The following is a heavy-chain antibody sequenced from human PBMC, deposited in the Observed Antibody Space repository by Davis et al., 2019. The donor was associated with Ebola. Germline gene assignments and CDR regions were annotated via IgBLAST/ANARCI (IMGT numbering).Heavy chain of an antibody. CDR3: ARVGYYYDSSGYYSYFDY. CDR2: INPSGGST. CDR1: GYTFTSYY. V-gene: IGHV1-46*03. Sequence: ASVKVSCKASGYTFTSYYMHWVRQAPGQGLEWMGIINPSGGSTSYAQKFQGRVTMTRDTSTSTVYMELSSLRSEDTAVYYCARVGYYYDSSGYYSYFDYWGQGTLVPVSS. J-gene: IGHJ4*02. D-gene: IGHD3-22*01.